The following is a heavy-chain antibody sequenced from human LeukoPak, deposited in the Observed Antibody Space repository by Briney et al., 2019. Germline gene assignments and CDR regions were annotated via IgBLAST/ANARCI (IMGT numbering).Heavy chain of an antibody. D-gene: IGHD2-2*01. Sequence: GGSLRLSCAASGFTFSSYGMHWVRQAPGKGLEWVAVISYDGSNKYYADSVKGRFTISRDNSKNTLYLQMNSLRAEDTAVYYCAKGPRPNKVVPAAKNPRFDPWGQGTLVTVSS. CDR3: AKGPRPNKVVPAAKNPRFDP. CDR1: GFTFSSYG. CDR2: ISYDGSNK. J-gene: IGHJ5*02. V-gene: IGHV3-30*18.